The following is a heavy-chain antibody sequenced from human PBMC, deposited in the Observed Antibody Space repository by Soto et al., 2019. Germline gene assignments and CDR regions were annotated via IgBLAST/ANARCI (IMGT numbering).Heavy chain of an antibody. Sequence: GGSLRLSCAASGFTFSSYSMNWVRQAPGKGLEWDTYISSSSSTIYYADSVKGRFTISRDNAKNSLYLQMNSLRAVDTALYYCAREFGPGTNFYYWGQGTLVTV. J-gene: IGHJ4*02. CDR1: GFTFSSYS. CDR3: AREFGPGTNFYY. D-gene: IGHD1-7*01. CDR2: ISSSSSTI. V-gene: IGHV3-48*01.